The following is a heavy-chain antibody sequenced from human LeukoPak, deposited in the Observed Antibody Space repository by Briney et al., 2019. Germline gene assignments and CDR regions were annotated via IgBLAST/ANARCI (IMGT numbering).Heavy chain of an antibody. Sequence: GASVKVSCKASGGTFSSYAISWVRQAPGQGLEWMGGIIPIFGTANYAQKFQGRVTITADKSTSTAYMELSSLRSEDTAVYYCARGLLEYYFDYWGQGTLVTVSS. V-gene: IGHV1-69*06. J-gene: IGHJ4*02. CDR3: ARGLLEYYFDY. D-gene: IGHD1-1*01. CDR2: IIPIFGTA. CDR1: GGTFSSYA.